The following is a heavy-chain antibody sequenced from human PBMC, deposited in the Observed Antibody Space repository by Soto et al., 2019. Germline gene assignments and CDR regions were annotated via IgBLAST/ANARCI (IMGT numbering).Heavy chain of an antibody. CDR2: IYYSGSS. D-gene: IGHD2-2*01. J-gene: IGHJ4*02. V-gene: IGHV4-59*08. CDR3: ARVRDCSSTGCYWVDY. Sequence: SETLSLTCTVSGGSISSYYWSWIRQPTGKGLEWIGYIYYSGSSNCNPSLESRVTISVDTSKKQFSLKLTSVTAADTAVYYCARVRDCSSTGCYWVDYWGQGTLVTVSP. CDR1: GGSISSYY.